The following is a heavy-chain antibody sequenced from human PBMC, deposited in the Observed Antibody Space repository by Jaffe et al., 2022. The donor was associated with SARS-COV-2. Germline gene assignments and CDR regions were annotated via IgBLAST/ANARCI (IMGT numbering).Heavy chain of an antibody. D-gene: IGHD1-1*01. Sequence: QVQLQESGPGLVKPSETLSLTCTVSGGSISSYYWSWIRQPPGKGLEWIGYIYYSGSTNYNPSLKSRVTISVDTSKNQFSLKLSSVTAADTAVYYCARVLVSTANEAFDIWGQGTMVTVSS. J-gene: IGHJ3*02. V-gene: IGHV4-59*01. CDR2: IYYSGST. CDR3: ARVLVSTANEAFDI. CDR1: GGSISSYY.